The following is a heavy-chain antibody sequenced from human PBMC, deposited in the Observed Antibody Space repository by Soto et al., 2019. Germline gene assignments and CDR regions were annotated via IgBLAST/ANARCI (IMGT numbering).Heavy chain of an antibody. Sequence: QVQLVQSGAEVRKPGSSVKVSCRSSGGIFTASAISWVRQAPGQGPEWMGGVIPMFGTANYPQRFQCRVTINADDSTSTVDMQLISLRSEDTAVDFCAVGFKLDYYSLDVWGQGTTVTVSS. CDR3: AVGFKLDYYSLDV. CDR1: GGIFTASA. V-gene: IGHV1-69*01. CDR2: VIPMFGTA. J-gene: IGHJ6*02. D-gene: IGHD3-10*01.